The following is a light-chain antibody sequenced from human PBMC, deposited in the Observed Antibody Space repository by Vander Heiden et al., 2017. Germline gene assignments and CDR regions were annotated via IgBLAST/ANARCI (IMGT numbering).Light chain of an antibody. CDR1: QGISKW. Sequence: DIQMTQSPATLSASVGDRVTITCRASQGISKWLAWYQQKPGKAPKLLVYQASRLENGVPSRFSGGGSGTEFTLTISSLQPDDFATYFCQKYNGFPWTFGQGTKVEI. J-gene: IGKJ1*01. CDR3: QKYNGFPWT. CDR2: QAS. V-gene: IGKV1-5*03.